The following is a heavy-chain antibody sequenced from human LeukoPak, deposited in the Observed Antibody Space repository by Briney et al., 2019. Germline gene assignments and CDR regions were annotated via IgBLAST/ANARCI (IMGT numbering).Heavy chain of an antibody. D-gene: IGHD1-26*01. Sequence: SETLSLTCAVSGGSISSGTYSWSWIRQPPGRGLEWIGNISYSGSTDYNPSLKSRVTISLDTSKNQFSLRLSSVTAADTAVYYCARETRLHSGSYSNDAFDIWGQGTMVTVSS. J-gene: IGHJ3*02. V-gene: IGHV4-61*01. CDR1: GGSISSGTYS. CDR3: ARETRLHSGSYSNDAFDI. CDR2: ISYSGST.